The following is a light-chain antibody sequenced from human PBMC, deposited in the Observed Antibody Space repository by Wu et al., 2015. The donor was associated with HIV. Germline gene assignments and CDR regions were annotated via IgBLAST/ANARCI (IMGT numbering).Light chain of an antibody. CDR3: QHYHNWPPWA. V-gene: IGKV3-15*01. Sequence: EIVLTQSPGTLSLSPGERATLSCRTSQSVGNSLAWYQHKPGQGPRLLIYGSFTRASGAPARFSGSGSGTEFTLTISDIQSEDFAVYYCQHYHNWPPWAFGQGTKVEMK. J-gene: IGKJ1*01. CDR2: GSF. CDR1: QSVGNS.